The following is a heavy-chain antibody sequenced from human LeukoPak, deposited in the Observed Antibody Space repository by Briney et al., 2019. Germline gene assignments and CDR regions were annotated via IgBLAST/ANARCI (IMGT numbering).Heavy chain of an antibody. CDR2: INHSGST. J-gene: IGHJ4*02. Sequence: SETLSLTCAVYGGSFSGYYWSWIRQPPGKGLEWIGEINHSGSTNYNPSLRSRVTISVDTSKNQFSLKLNSVTAADTAVYYCARHSGPEWLPLRPFDYWGQGTLVTVSS. CDR1: GGSFSGYY. D-gene: IGHD3-3*01. CDR3: ARHSGPEWLPLRPFDY. V-gene: IGHV4-34*01.